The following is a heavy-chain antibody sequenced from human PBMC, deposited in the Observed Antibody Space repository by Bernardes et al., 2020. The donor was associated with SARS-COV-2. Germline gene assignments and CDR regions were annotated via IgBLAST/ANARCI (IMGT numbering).Heavy chain of an antibody. D-gene: IGHD1-26*01. Sequence: TLSLTCTVSGGSVSSGSYYWSWIRQPPGKGLEWIGYIYYSGSTNYNPSLKSRVTISVDTSKNQFSLKLSSVTAADTAVYYCARAEGELLLDYWGQGTLVTVSS. J-gene: IGHJ4*02. CDR2: IYYSGST. V-gene: IGHV4-61*01. CDR1: GGSVSSGSYY. CDR3: ARAEGELLLDY.